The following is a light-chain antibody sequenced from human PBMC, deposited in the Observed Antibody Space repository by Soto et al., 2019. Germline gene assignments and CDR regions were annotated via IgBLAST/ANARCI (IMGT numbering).Light chain of an antibody. V-gene: IGKV3-11*01. CDR3: QQRSSWPFT. J-gene: IGKJ3*01. CDR2: YAS. Sequence: EIVLTQSPATLSLSPGERATLSCMASQSVSSYLAWYQQKPGQAPRLLIYYASNRATGIPARFSGSGSGTDFTLTISSLEPEDFAVYYFQQRSSWPFTFGPGKKVAIK. CDR1: QSVSSY.